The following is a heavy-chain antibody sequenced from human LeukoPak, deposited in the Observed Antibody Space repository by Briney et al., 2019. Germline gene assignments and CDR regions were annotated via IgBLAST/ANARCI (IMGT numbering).Heavy chain of an antibody. J-gene: IGHJ6*03. CDR2: IYYSGST. CDR3: ARGHCSSTSCPGHHYYYYMDV. Sequence: SETLSLTCTVSGGSISSYYWSWIRQPPGKGLEWIGYIYYSGSTNYNPSLKSRVTISVDTSKNQFSLKLSSVTAADTAVYYCARGHCSSTSCPGHHYYYYMDVWGKGTTVTVSS. CDR1: GGSISSYY. V-gene: IGHV4-59*01. D-gene: IGHD2-2*01.